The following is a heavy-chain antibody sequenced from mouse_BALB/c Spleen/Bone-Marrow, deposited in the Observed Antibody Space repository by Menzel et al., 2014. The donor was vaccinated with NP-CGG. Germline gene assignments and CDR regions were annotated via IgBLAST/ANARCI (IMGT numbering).Heavy chain of an antibody. CDR2: INPSTGYT. J-gene: IGHJ3*01. V-gene: IGHV1-7*01. CDR3: AREGYDPWFAY. D-gene: IGHD2-14*01. CDR1: GYTFTSYW. Sequence: VQLQQSGAELAKPGASVKMSCKASGYTFTSYWMHWVKQRPGQGLEWIGYINPSTGYTEYNQKFKDKATLTADKSSSTGYMQLSSLTSEDSAVYYCAREGYDPWFAYWGQGTLVTVSA.